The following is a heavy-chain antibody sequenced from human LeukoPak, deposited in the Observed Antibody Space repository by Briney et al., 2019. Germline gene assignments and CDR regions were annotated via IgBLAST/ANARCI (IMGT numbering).Heavy chain of an antibody. Sequence: SETLSLTCAVYGGSFSGYYWSWIRQPPGKGLEWSGEINHSGSTNYNPSLKSRVTISVDKSKNQFSLKLSSVTAADTAVYYCASGSLLLSYWGQGTLVTVSS. J-gene: IGHJ4*02. CDR3: ASGSLLLSY. D-gene: IGHD3-10*01. V-gene: IGHV4-34*01. CDR1: GGSFSGYY. CDR2: INHSGST.